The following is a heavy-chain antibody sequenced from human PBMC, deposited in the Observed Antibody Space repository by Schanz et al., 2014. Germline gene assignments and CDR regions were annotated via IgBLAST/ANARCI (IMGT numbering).Heavy chain of an antibody. CDR3: ARGGATRFDY. CDR2: ISSSSSYT. J-gene: IGHJ4*02. V-gene: IGHV3-11*06. CDR1: GFTFSDYY. D-gene: IGHD1-26*01. Sequence: PGGSLRLSCVASGFTFSDYYMSWIRQAPGKGLEWVSYISSSSSYTNYADSVKGRFTISRDNAKNSLYLQMNSLRDEDTAVYYCARGGATRFDYWGQGTLVTVSS.